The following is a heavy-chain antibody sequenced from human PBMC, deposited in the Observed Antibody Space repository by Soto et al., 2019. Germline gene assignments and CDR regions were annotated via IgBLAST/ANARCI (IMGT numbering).Heavy chain of an antibody. J-gene: IGHJ4*02. D-gene: IGHD6-6*01. CDR3: AKGRQSSSGFFDF. CDR1: GFTFSSYA. Sequence: PGRPLRLSCAASGFTFSSYAMIWVRQAPGKGLEWVSAISGSGDNTYYADSVKGQFTISRDNSENTLYLQMNSLRAEDTVVFYCAKGRQSSSGFFDFWGQGTLVTVYS. V-gene: IGHV3-23*01. CDR2: ISGSGDNT.